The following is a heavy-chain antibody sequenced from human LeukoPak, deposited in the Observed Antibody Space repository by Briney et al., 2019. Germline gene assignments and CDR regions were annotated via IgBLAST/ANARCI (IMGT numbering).Heavy chain of an antibody. Sequence: GGSLRLSCAAPGFTFSNYAMSWVRQAPGKGLEWVSAISGDVRSTFYADSVKGRFTISRDNSKNTLSLQMNSLRADDTAIYYCVKRVDYSEKYYFDSWGRGTLVTVSS. CDR2: ISGDVRST. D-gene: IGHD4-11*01. CDR1: GFTFSNYA. J-gene: IGHJ4*02. V-gene: IGHV3-23*01. CDR3: VKRVDYSEKYYFDS.